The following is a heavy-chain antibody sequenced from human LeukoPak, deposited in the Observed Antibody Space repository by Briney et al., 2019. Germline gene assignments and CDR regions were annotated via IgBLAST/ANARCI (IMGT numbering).Heavy chain of an antibody. Sequence: GRSLRLSCVASGSSFKSYGMHWVRQSPGKGLEWVAVIWYDGSNKYYIDSVKGRFTISRDNSKNTLYLQMNSLRAEDTAVYYCARDKDFGDSSSDYWGQGTLVTVSS. CDR1: GSSFKSYG. D-gene: IGHD4-17*01. V-gene: IGHV3-33*01. J-gene: IGHJ4*02. CDR2: IWYDGSNK. CDR3: ARDKDFGDSSSDY.